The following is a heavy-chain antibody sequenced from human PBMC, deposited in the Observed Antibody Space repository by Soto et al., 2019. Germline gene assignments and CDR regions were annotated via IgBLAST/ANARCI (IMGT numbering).Heavy chain of an antibody. CDR3: ATFPPPIGFPFDY. Sequence: ASVKVSCKASGYTFTGYYMHWVRQAPGQGLEWMGWINPNSGGTNYAQKFQGRVTMTRDTSISTAYMQLSRLRSDDTAVYYCATFPPPIGFPFDYWGQGILVTVSS. J-gene: IGHJ4*02. CDR2: INPNSGGT. D-gene: IGHD3-10*01. V-gene: IGHV1-2*02. CDR1: GYTFTGYY.